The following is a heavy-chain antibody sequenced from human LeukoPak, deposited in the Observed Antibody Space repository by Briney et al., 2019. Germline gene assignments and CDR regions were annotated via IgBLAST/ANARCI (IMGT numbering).Heavy chain of an antibody. J-gene: IGHJ4*02. CDR1: GFTFNNYW. D-gene: IGHD3-9*01. V-gene: IGHV3-7*01. CDR3: ARGILTGYYHDY. Sequence: GGSLRLSCAASGFTFNNYWMSWVRQAPGRGLEWVANINQDGSENYYVDSVKGRFNISRDNAKNSLFLQMNSLRAEDTAVYYCARGILTGYYHDYWGQGTLVTVSS. CDR2: INQDGSEN.